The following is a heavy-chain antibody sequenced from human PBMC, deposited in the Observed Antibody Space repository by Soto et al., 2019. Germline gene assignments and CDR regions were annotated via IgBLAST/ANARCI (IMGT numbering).Heavy chain of an antibody. J-gene: IGHJ6*02. CDR1: LFSLITSGMC. V-gene: IGHV2-70*01. Sequence: XGPTLLNPPQTLSLTCTFSLFSLITSGMCVSWIRQPPGKALEWLALIDWDDDKYYSTSLKTRLTISKDTSKNQVVLTMTNMDPVDTATYYCARNSGGDYVPYYYYGMDVWGQGTTVTVSS. CDR3: ARNSGGDYVPYYYYGMDV. D-gene: IGHD4-17*01. CDR2: IDWDDDK.